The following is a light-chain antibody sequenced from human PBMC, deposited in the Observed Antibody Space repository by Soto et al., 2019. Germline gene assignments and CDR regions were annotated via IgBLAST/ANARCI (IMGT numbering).Light chain of an antibody. CDR1: QGISSN. V-gene: IGKV3-15*01. CDR3: KQYNTWPPFT. J-gene: IGKJ5*01. Sequence: EIVMPQSPATLSVSPGERATLSCRASQGISSNLAWYQQKPGQAHRLLILGASTRATGIPARFSGSGSGTEFTRTISSLQSDDFAGYYCKQYNTWPPFTFVQGTRLDIK. CDR2: GAS.